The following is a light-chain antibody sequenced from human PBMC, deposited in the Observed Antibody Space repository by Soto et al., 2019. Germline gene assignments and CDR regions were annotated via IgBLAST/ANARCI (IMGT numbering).Light chain of an antibody. Sequence: DIQMTQSPSSLSASIGDRVTISCRASQGISNFLAWYQQKPGEVPKLLIYAASTLQSGVPSRFSGGGSGTDFTLTISSLQPEDVATYFCQTYNSARWTFAQGTKVEVK. CDR3: QTYNSARWT. V-gene: IGKV1-27*01. CDR1: QGISNF. J-gene: IGKJ1*01. CDR2: AAS.